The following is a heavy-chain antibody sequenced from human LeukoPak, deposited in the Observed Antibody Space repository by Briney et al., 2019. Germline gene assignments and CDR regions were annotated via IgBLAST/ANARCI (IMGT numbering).Heavy chain of an antibody. CDR2: FDPEDGET. Sequence: ASVKVSCKASGFTLTELSMHWVRQAPGKGLEWMGGFDPEDGETIYAQKFQGRVTMTEDTSTDTAYMELSSLRSEDTAVYYCATFYCGGDCYSVDDAFDIWGQGTMVTVSS. CDR1: GFTLTELS. J-gene: IGHJ3*02. V-gene: IGHV1-24*01. CDR3: ATFYCGGDCYSVDDAFDI. D-gene: IGHD2-21*01.